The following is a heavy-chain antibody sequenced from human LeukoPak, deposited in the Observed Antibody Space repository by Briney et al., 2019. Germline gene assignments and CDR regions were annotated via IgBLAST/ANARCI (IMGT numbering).Heavy chain of an antibody. Sequence: SQTLSLTCAISGDSVSSNSAAWDWIRQSPSRGLEWLGRTYYRSKWFYDYAVSVKSRITINPDTSKNQFSLLLNSVTPEDTAVYYCTRDSGLGDDAFDVWGQGTMVTVSS. V-gene: IGHV6-1*01. D-gene: IGHD3-10*01. CDR2: TYYRSKWFY. CDR3: TRDSGLGDDAFDV. J-gene: IGHJ3*01. CDR1: GDSVSSNSAA.